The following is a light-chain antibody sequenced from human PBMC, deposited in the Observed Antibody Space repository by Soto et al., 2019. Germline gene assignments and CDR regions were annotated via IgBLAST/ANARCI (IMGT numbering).Light chain of an antibody. CDR2: KTS. CDR1: QSISIW. CDR3: QQWNAYSWT. Sequence: DIHMTQSPSTLSASVGDRVTITCRASQSISIWLAWYQQKPGKAPNLLIYKTSSLETGVPSRFSGSGSGTEFTLTISSLQPDDFATYYCQQWNAYSWTFGQGTKVEVK. J-gene: IGKJ1*01. V-gene: IGKV1-5*03.